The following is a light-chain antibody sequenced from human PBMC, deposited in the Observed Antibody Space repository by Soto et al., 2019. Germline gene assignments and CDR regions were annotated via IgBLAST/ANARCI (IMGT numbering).Light chain of an antibody. Sequence: DIQMTQSPSTLSAFVGDRVIITCRASQSISNHLNWYQQKPGKDPKLLIFAAYSLQSGVPSRFSGSRSGPDFTLTISSLQPEDFATYYCQQSYSSPPTFGQGTRWIS. CDR3: QQSYSSPPT. CDR1: QSISNH. J-gene: IGKJ1*01. V-gene: IGKV1-39*01. CDR2: AAY.